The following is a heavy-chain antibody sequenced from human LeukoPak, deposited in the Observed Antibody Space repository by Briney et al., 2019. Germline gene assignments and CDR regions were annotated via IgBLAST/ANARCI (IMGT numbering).Heavy chain of an antibody. J-gene: IGHJ6*03. CDR3: ARDGDYCSSTSCYMDV. D-gene: IGHD2-2*01. CDR2: ISAYNGNT. CDR1: GYTFTSYG. Sequence: ASVKVSCKASGYTFTSYGISWVRQAPGQGLEWMGWISAYNGNTNYAQKLQGRVTMTTDTSTSTAYMELRSLRSDDTAVYYCARDGDYCSSTSCYMDVWGKGTTVTVSS. V-gene: IGHV1-18*01.